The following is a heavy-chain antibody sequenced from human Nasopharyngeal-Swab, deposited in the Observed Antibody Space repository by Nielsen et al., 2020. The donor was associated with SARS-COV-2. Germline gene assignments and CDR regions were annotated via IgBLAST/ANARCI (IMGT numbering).Heavy chain of an antibody. Sequence: GESLKISCAASGFTLSSYWIHWVRQTPGKGLLWVSRINTDASRTSYADSVKGRFTISRDNAKNSLYLQMNSLRAEDTALYYCAKLYDSSGYYNDYWGQGTLVTVSS. D-gene: IGHD3-22*01. J-gene: IGHJ4*02. CDR3: AKLYDSSGYYNDY. CDR1: GFTLSSYW. CDR2: INTDASRT. V-gene: IGHV3-74*01.